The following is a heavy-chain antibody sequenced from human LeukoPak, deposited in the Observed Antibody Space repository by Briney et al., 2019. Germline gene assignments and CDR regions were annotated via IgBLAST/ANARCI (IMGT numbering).Heavy chain of an antibody. CDR1: GGSISSSSYY. V-gene: IGHV4-39*07. CDR2: IYYSGST. CDR3: ARGGTYSSGWYNYYYYMDV. D-gene: IGHD6-19*01. Sequence: SETLSLTCTVSGGSISSSSYYWGWIRQPPGKGLEWIGSIYYSGSTYYNPSLKSRVTISVDTSKNQFSLKLSSVTAADTAVYYCARGGTYSSGWYNYYYYMDVWGKGTTVTVSS. J-gene: IGHJ6*03.